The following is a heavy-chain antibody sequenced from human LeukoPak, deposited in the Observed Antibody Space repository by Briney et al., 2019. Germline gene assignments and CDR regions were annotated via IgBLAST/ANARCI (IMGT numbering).Heavy chain of an antibody. J-gene: IGHJ4*02. CDR2: ISGGGGST. CDR3: ARKFGSYYSDY. CDR1: GFTFSSYV. D-gene: IGHD1-26*01. V-gene: IGHV3-23*01. Sequence: GGSLRLSCAASGFTFSSYVMSWVRQAPGKGLEWVSGISGGGGSTYYADSVKGRFTVSRDNSKNTLYLQVNSLRAEDTAVYCCARKFGSYYSDYWGQGTLVTVSS.